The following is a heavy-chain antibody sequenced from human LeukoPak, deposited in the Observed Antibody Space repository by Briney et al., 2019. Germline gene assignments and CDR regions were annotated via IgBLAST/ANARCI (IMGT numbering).Heavy chain of an antibody. CDR1: GDSISSYY. CDR2: IYNNEDI. CDR3: ASSMYMGNFDY. V-gene: IGHV4-59*01. D-gene: IGHD7-27*01. Sequence: PSETLSLTSTVSGDSISSYYWSWIRQPPGKGLEWLGYIYNNEDISYSPSLKSRVTISLDTSKNQFSLKLRSVTAADTAVYYCASSMYMGNFDYWGQGTLVTVSS. J-gene: IGHJ4*02.